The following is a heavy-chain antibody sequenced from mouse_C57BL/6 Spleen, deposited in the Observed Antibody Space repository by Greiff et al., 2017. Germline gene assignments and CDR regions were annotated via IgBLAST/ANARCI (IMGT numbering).Heavy chain of an antibody. CDR3: TRVGGSSYVFNY. Sequence: DVKLVESGEGLVKPGGSLKLSCAASGFTFSSYAMSWVRQTPEKRLEWVAYISSGGDYIYYADTVKGRFTISRDNAMNTLYLQMSSLKAEDTAMYYCTRVGGSSYVFNYWGQGTTLTVSS. J-gene: IGHJ2*01. CDR2: ISSGGDYI. D-gene: IGHD1-1*01. V-gene: IGHV5-9-1*02. CDR1: GFTFSSYA.